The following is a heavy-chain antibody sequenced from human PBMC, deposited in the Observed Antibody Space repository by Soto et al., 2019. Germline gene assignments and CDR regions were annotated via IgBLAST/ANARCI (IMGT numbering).Heavy chain of an antibody. J-gene: IGHJ4*02. CDR1: GFTFSSYG. D-gene: IGHD3-10*01. CDR3: ARNGPIRGLRHLYGLFDY. V-gene: IGHV3-30*03. CDR2: ISYDGSKK. Sequence: GGSLRLACAASGFTFSSYGMQWGRQAPGKWLEWVAVISYDGSKKYYADSVKGRFTISRDNSKNTLYLQMNSLRAEDTAVYYCARNGPIRGLRHLYGLFDYWGQGTLVTVSS.